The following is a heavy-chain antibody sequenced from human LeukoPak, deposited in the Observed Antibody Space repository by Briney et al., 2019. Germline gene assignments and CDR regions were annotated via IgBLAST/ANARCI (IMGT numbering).Heavy chain of an antibody. Sequence: SVKVSCKASGGTFSSYAISWVRQAPGQGLEWMGGIIPIFGTANYAQKFQGRVTITADESTSTAYMELSSLRSEDTAVYYCARAAERYSGSYFGLTWGQGTLVTVSP. D-gene: IGHD1-26*01. CDR1: GGTFSSYA. V-gene: IGHV1-69*13. CDR2: IIPIFGTA. J-gene: IGHJ5*02. CDR3: ARAAERYSGSYFGLT.